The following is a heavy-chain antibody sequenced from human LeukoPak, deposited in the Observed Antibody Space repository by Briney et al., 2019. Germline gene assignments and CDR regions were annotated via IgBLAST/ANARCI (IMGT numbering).Heavy chain of an antibody. CDR3: ARSPLLGSLEWLLGDYYYMDV. V-gene: IGHV4-59*01. CDR2: VFDSGTT. CDR1: GGSISGSF. D-gene: IGHD3-3*01. J-gene: IGHJ6*03. Sequence: SETLSLTCTVSGGSISGSFWHWIRQPPGKGLGWMGFVFDSGTTAYHPSLKRRVTMSLDTSKSQFSLNLSSVTAADTAVYYCARSPLLGSLEWLLGDYYYMDVWGKGTTVTVSS.